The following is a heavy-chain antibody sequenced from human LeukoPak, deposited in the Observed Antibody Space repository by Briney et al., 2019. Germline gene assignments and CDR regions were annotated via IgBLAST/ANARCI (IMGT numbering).Heavy chain of an antibody. D-gene: IGHD4-23*01. CDR1: GITLSNYG. Sequence: GGSLRLSCAVSGITLSNYGMTWVRQAPGKGLEWVAGISDTGGRTNYADSVKGRFTISRNNPKNTLYLQMNSLRAGDTAVYYCARARGGNGGYFFDYWGQGTLVTVSS. CDR3: ARARGGNGGYFFDY. CDR2: ISDTGGRT. V-gene: IGHV3-23*01. J-gene: IGHJ4*02.